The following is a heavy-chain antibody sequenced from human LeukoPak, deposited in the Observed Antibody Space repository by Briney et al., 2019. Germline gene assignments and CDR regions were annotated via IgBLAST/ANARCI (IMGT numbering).Heavy chain of an antibody. J-gene: IGHJ6*03. CDR3: ARGGAYCGGDCYSYYYYYYMDV. CDR1: GGSFSGYY. CDR2: INHSGST. V-gene: IGHV4-34*01. D-gene: IGHD2-21*02. Sequence: SETLSLTCAVYGGSFSGYYWSWIRQPPGKGLEWIGEINHSGSTNYNPSLKSRVTISVDTSKNQFPLKLSSVTAADTAVYYCARGGAYCGGDCYSYYYYYYMDVWGKGTTVTVSS.